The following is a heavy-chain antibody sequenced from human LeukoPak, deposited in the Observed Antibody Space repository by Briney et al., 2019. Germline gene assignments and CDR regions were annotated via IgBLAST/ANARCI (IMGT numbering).Heavy chain of an antibody. J-gene: IGHJ4*02. CDR2: INHSGST. D-gene: IGHD3-22*01. Sequence: SETLSLTCAVYGGSFSGYYWSWIRQPPGKGLEWIGEINHSGSTNYNPSLKSRVTISVDTSKNQFSLKLSSVTAADTAVYYCARIRDSSVDFDYWGQGSLVTVSS. V-gene: IGHV4-34*01. CDR3: ARIRDSSVDFDY. CDR1: GGSFSGYY.